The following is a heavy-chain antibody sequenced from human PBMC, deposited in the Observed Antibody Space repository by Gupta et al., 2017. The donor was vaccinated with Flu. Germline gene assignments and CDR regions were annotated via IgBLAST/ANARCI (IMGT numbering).Heavy chain of an antibody. V-gene: IGHV4-39*01. CDR1: SISSSNKY. CDR3: ARRRDDGSFDF. D-gene: IGHD4-17*01. CDR2: VGYSGGS. Sequence: SISSSNKYWAWIRQPPGEGLDWIGTVGYSGGSYCKPSLKSRVTISLDTSENQISLRLNSVTAADTAIYYCARRRDDGSFDFWGQGLLVTVSS. J-gene: IGHJ4*02.